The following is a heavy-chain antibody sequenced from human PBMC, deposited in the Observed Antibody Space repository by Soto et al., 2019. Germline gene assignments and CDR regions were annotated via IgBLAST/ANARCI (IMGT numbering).Heavy chain of an antibody. CDR3: AREIPVVPAAIPSSSGAFDI. J-gene: IGHJ3*02. CDR2: IYSGGST. CDR1: GFTVSSNY. D-gene: IGHD2-2*01. Sequence: GGSLRLSCAASGFTVSSNYMSWVRQAPGKGLEWVSVIYSGGSTYYADSVKGRFTISRDNSKNTLYLQMNSLRAEDTAVYYCAREIPVVPAAIPSSSGAFDIWGQGTMVTVSS. V-gene: IGHV3-66*01.